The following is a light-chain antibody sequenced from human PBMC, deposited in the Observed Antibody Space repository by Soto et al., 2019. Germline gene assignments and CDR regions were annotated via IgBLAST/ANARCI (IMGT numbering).Light chain of an antibody. CDR3: QHYDSSYMYT. CDR1: QSISSW. J-gene: IGKJ2*01. CDR2: DAS. V-gene: IGKV1-5*01. Sequence: DIQMTQSPSTLSASVGDSVTITCRASQSISSWLAWYQQKPGKAPKLLISDASSLESGVPSRFSGSGSGTEFTLAISSLQPDYFATYYCQHYDSSYMYTFGQGTKLEVK.